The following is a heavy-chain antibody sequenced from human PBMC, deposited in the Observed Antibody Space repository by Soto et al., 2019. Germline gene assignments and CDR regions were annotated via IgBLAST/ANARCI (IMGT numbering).Heavy chain of an antibody. V-gene: IGHV3-33*01. CDR2: IWYDGSNK. J-gene: IGHJ6*02. CDR3: ARDGTYYGSGSYPLYYSYYYGMDV. Sequence: GGSLRLSCAASGFTFSSYAMHWVRQAPGKGLEWVAVIWYDGSNKYYADSVKGRFTISRDISKNTLYLQMNSLRAEDTAVYYCARDGTYYGSGSYPLYYSYYYGMDVWGQGTTVTVSS. D-gene: IGHD3-10*01. CDR1: GFTFSSYA.